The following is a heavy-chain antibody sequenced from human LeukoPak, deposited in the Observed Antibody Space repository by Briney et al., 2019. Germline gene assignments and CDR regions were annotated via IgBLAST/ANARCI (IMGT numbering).Heavy chain of an antibody. CDR2: ISAYNGNT. V-gene: IGHV1-18*01. CDR1: GYTFTSYG. D-gene: IGHD3-16*01. CDR3: ARDRNMITFGGVIDY. Sequence: GAPVKVSCKASGYTFTSYGISWVRQAPGQGLEWMGWISAYNGNTNYAQKLQGRVTMTTDTSTSTAYMELRSLRSDDTAVYYCARDRNMITFGGVIDYWGQGTLVTVSS. J-gene: IGHJ4*02.